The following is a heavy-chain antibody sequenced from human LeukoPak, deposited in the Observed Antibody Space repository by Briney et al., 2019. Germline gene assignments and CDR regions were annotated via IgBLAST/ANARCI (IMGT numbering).Heavy chain of an antibody. J-gene: IGHJ4*02. CDR1: GGSISSYY. CDR2: IYYSGST. Sequence: SETLSLTCTVSGGSISSYYWSWIRQPPGKGLEWIGYIYYSGSTSYNPSLKSRVTISVDTSKNQFSLKLSSVTAADTAVYYCARVIGYSGYDAFDYWGQGTLVTVSS. CDR3: ARVIGYSGYDAFDY. D-gene: IGHD5-12*01. V-gene: IGHV4-59*01.